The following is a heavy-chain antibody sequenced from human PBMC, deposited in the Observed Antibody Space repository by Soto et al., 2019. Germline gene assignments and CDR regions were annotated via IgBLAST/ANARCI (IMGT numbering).Heavy chain of an antibody. CDR1: GFTFSNAW. Sequence: GGSLRLSCAASGFTFSNAWMSWVRQAPGKGLEWVGRIKSKTDGGTTDYAAPVKGRFTISRDDSKNTLYLQMNSLKTEDTAVYYCTTMVSGLPYAEYFQHWGQGTLVTVSS. V-gene: IGHV3-15*01. CDR3: TTMVSGLPYAEYFQH. CDR2: IKSKTDGGTT. J-gene: IGHJ1*01. D-gene: IGHD5-12*01.